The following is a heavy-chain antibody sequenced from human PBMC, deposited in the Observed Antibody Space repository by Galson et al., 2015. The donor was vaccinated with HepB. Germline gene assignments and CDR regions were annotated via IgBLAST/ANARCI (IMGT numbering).Heavy chain of an antibody. Sequence: SVKVSCKASGGTFSSYAISWVRQAPGQGLEWMEGIIPIFGTANYAQKFQGRVTITADESTSTAYMELSSLRSEDTAVYYCASGPNYYDSSGYYWDWGQGTLVTVSS. CDR3: ASGPNYYDSSGYYWD. CDR1: GGTFSSYA. D-gene: IGHD3-22*01. V-gene: IGHV1-69*13. J-gene: IGHJ4*02. CDR2: IIPIFGTA.